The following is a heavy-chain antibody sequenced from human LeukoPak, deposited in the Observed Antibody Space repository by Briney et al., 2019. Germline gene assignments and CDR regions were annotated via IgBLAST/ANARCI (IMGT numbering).Heavy chain of an antibody. V-gene: IGHV3-23*01. J-gene: IGHJ4*02. CDR1: GFSFSGYA. Sequence: AGGSLRLSCAASGFSFSGYAMSWVRQAPGKGLEWVSAISGSGGSTYYADSVKGRFSISRDNSKNTLYLQMNSLRAEDTAVYYCAKSSTVVGATPFDYWGQGTLVTVSS. D-gene: IGHD1-26*01. CDR2: ISGSGGST. CDR3: AKSSTVVGATPFDY.